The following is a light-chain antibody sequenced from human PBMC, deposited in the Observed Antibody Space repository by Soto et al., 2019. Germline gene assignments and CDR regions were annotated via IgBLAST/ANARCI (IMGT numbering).Light chain of an antibody. CDR2: SAS. V-gene: IGKV1-39*01. CDR1: QSISTY. CDR3: QQTYSSPWT. J-gene: IGKJ1*01. Sequence: DIQMTQSPSSLSASVGDRVTITCRASQSISTYLNWYQQKPGKAPKLLIYSASGLQSGVPSTFSGSGSGTDFSLTISSLQPEDFATYYCQQTYSSPWTFXQGTKVDIK.